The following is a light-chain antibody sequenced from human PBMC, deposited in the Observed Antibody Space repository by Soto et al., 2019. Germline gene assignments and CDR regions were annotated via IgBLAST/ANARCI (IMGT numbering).Light chain of an antibody. Sequence: DIVMTQSPDSLSVSLGERATINCKSSQNNKNYLAWYQQKAGQPPKLIIDWASTRASGVPDRFSGSGSGTDFTLTISSLQAEDVAVYYCQHYINSWTFGQGTKVEIK. V-gene: IGKV4-1*01. CDR1: QNNKNY. CDR2: WAS. J-gene: IGKJ1*01. CDR3: QHYINSWT.